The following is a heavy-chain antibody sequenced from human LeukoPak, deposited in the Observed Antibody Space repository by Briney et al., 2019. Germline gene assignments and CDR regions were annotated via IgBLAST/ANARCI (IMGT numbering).Heavy chain of an antibody. V-gene: IGHV3-30-3*01. CDR1: GFTFRNYY. J-gene: IGHJ4*01. D-gene: IGHD1-1*01. CDR3: ARVLSGHWTYDY. Sequence: AGGSLRLSCAASGFTFRNYYMHWVRQAPGKGLEWMAVISLDGNNEYYADSVKGRFSLSRDNSMNTLYLQLNSLRTDDTAMYYCARVLSGHWTYDYWGQGTLVTVSS. CDR2: ISLDGNNE.